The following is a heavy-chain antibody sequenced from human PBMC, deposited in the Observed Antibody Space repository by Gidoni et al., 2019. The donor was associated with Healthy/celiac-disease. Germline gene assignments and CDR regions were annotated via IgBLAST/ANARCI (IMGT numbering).Heavy chain of an antibody. J-gene: IGHJ4*02. V-gene: IGHV4-39*01. D-gene: IGHD2-21*01. CDR3: ARLSPGGDINFDY. Sequence: QLQLQESGPGLVKPSETLSLTCTVSGGSISSSSYYWGWIRQPPGKGLEWIGSIYYSGSTYYNPSLKSRVTISVDTSKNQFSLKLSSVTAADTAVYYFARLSPGGDINFDYWGQGTLVTVSS. CDR1: GGSISSSSYY. CDR2: IYYSGST.